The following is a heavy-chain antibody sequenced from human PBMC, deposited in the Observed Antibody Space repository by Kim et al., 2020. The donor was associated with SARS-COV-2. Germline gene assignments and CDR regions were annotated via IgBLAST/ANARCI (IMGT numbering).Heavy chain of an antibody. J-gene: IGHJ6*01. V-gene: IGHV4-61*01. CDR1: GGSVSSGSYY. CDR3: AIVGIAVAALYGMDV. CDR2: IYYSGST. D-gene: IGHD6-19*01. Sequence: SETLSLTCTVSGGSVSSGSYYWSWIRQPPGKGLEWIGYIYYSGSTNYNPSLKSRVTISVDTSKNQFSLKLSSVTAADTAVYYCAIVGIAVAALYGMDVWG.